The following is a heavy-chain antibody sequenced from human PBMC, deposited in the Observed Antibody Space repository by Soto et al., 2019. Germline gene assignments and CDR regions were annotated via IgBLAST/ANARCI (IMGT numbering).Heavy chain of an antibody. CDR2: ISGSGGST. J-gene: IGHJ4*02. D-gene: IGHD3-10*01. Sequence: EVQLLESGGGLVQPGGSLRLSCAASGFTFSSYAMSWVRQAPGKGLEWVSAISGSGGSTYYADSVKGRFTISRDNSKNTLSREMNSRRAVGTAVYYGGARGRGGRPDYWGQGTLVSVSS. CDR1: GFTFSSYA. CDR3: GARGRGGRPDY. V-gene: IGHV3-23*01.